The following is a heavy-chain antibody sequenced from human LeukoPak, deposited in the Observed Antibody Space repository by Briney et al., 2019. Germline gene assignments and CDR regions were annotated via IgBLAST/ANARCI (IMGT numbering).Heavy chain of an antibody. CDR2: IYHSGST. Sequence: SETLSLTCTVSGYSISSGYYWGWIRQPPGKGLEWIGSIYHSGSTYYNPSLKSRVTISVDTSKNQFSLKLSSVTAADTAVYYCARLIHPSYGSGSYFDYWGQGTLVTVSS. V-gene: IGHV4-38-2*02. CDR1: GYSISSGYY. D-gene: IGHD3-10*01. J-gene: IGHJ4*02. CDR3: ARLIHPSYGSGSYFDY.